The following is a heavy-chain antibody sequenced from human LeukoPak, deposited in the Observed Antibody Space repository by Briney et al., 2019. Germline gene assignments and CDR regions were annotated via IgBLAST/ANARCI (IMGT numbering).Heavy chain of an antibody. D-gene: IGHD3-10*01. J-gene: IGHJ5*02. CDR3: ARPYGSGSFWFDA. CDR2: SYYSGNT. CDR1: GGSISNYY. V-gene: IGHV4-59*08. Sequence: SETLSLTCTVSGGSISNYYWSWIRQPPGKGLEWIGYSYYSGNTNYNPSLKGRATISIDTSKNQFSLKLRSVTAADTAVYHCARPYGSGSFWFDAWGQGTLVTVSS.